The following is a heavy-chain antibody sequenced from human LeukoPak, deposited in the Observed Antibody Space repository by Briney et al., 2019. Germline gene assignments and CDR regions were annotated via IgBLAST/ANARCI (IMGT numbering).Heavy chain of an antibody. J-gene: IGHJ4*02. Sequence: PGGSLRLSCAASGFTFRSFAMTWVRLAPGKGLEWVSSVSGSGAKTYYADSVKGRFTISRDNSKNTLYLQMNSLRAEDTAVYYCAKGGYSGYDYVDYWGQGTLVTVSS. V-gene: IGHV3-23*01. CDR1: GFTFRSFA. CDR3: AKGGYSGYDYVDY. D-gene: IGHD5-12*01. CDR2: VSGSGAKT.